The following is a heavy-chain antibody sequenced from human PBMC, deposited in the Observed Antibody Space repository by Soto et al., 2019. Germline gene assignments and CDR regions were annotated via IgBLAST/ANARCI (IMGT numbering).Heavy chain of an antibody. J-gene: IGHJ6*02. CDR2: ISAYNGNT. Sequence: ASVKVSCKASGYTFTSYGISWVRQAPGQRLERMGWISAYNGNTNYAQKLQGRVTMTTDTSTSTAYMELRSLRSDDTAVYYFARAPYSSSWYYYYYGMDVWGQGTTVTVSS. CDR1: GYTFTSYG. D-gene: IGHD6-13*01. CDR3: ARAPYSSSWYYYYYGMDV. V-gene: IGHV1-18*01.